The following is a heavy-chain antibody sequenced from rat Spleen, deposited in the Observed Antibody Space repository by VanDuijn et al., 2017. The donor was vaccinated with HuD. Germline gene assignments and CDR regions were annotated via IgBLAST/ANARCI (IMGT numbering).Heavy chain of an antibody. CDR1: GFTFSDYG. Sequence: EVQLVESGGGLVQPGRSLKLSCTASGFTFSDYGMTWVRQAPTKGLEWVTSITDSGDHTFYRDSVKGRFTISRDNAKSTLYLQMNSLRSEDTATYYFTTHIGRDYWGQGVMVTVSS. CDR2: ITDSGDHT. D-gene: IGHD1-5*01. CDR3: TTHIGRDY. V-gene: IGHV5S13*01. J-gene: IGHJ2*01.